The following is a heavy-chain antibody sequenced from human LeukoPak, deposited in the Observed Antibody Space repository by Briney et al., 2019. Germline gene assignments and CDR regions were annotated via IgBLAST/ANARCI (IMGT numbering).Heavy chain of an antibody. CDR2: IYYSGST. D-gene: IGHD4-17*01. J-gene: IGHJ4*02. Sequence: SETLSLTGTVSGGSISSSNYYWGWIRQPPGKGLEWIGTIYYSGSTHYNSSLKSRVTISVDTSKNQFSLKLSSVTAADTGVYYCARHTVWGQGTLVTVSS. V-gene: IGHV4-39*01. CDR1: GGSISSSNYY. CDR3: ARHTV.